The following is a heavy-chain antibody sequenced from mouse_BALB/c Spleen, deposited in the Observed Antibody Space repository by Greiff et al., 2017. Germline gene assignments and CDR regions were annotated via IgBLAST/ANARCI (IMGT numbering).Heavy chain of an antibody. CDR2: INSNGGST. CDR1: GFTFSSYY. D-gene: IGHD2-12*01. Sequence: EVMLVESGGGLVKLGGSLKLSCAASGFTFSSYYMSWVRQTPEKRLELVAAINSNGGSTYYPDTVKGRFTISRDNAKNTLYLQMSSLKSEDTALYYCARRSSYYEDYYAMDYWGLGTSVTVSA. CDR3: ARRSSYYEDYYAMDY. J-gene: IGHJ4*01. V-gene: IGHV5-6-2*01.